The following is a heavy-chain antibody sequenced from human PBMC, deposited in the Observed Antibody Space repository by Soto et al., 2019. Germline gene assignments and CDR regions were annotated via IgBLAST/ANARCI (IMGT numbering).Heavy chain of an antibody. Sequence: SETLSLTCTVSGGSVSSGSYYWSWIRQPPGKGLEWIGYIYYSGSTNYNPSLKSRVTISVDTSKNQFSLKLSSVTAADTAVYYCARDSVAVAGTFFDYWGQGTLVTVSS. J-gene: IGHJ4*02. V-gene: IGHV4-61*01. CDR2: IYYSGST. CDR1: GGSVSSGSYY. CDR3: ARDSVAVAGTFFDY. D-gene: IGHD6-19*01.